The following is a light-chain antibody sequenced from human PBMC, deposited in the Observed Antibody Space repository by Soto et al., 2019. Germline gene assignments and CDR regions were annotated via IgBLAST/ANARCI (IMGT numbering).Light chain of an antibody. CDR3: QSSDSSLSGSVV. Sequence: QSVLTQPPSVSGAPGQRVTISCAGSSYNIGAGYDVNWYQQLPRTAPKLLIYDDNNRPSGVSDRFSGSKSATSASLAITGLQAEDEANYYCQSSDSSLSGSVVFGGGTKLTVL. CDR2: DDN. CDR1: SYNIGAGYD. J-gene: IGLJ2*01. V-gene: IGLV1-40*01.